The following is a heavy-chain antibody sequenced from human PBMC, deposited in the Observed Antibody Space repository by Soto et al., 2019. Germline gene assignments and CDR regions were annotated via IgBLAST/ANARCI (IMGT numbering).Heavy chain of an antibody. Sequence: ASVKVSCKASGYTFSGYDINWVRQATGQGLEWMGWLNPNSGDTGYAQKFQGRVTLTRNTSINTAYIELSSLTSDDTAVYYCATSGGGWYLYWGQ. CDR3: ATSGGGWYLY. CDR1: GYTFSGYD. D-gene: IGHD6-19*01. V-gene: IGHV1-8*01. J-gene: IGHJ4*01. CDR2: LNPNSGDT.